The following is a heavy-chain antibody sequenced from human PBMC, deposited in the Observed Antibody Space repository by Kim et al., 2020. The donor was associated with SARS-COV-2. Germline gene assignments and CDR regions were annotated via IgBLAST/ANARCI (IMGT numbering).Heavy chain of an antibody. D-gene: IGHD6-19*01. CDR2: VNNNNNP. Sequence: GGSLRLSCAASGFTFSRRAMSWVRQVPGKGLVWIASVNNNNNPYYADSVKGRFTVSRDITKDTPYLQMNSLRADDTALYYCAKDHPSSGWATFDSLGQGT. V-gene: IGHV3-23*05. J-gene: IGHJ4*02. CDR3: AKDHPSSGWATFDS. CDR1: GFTFSRRA.